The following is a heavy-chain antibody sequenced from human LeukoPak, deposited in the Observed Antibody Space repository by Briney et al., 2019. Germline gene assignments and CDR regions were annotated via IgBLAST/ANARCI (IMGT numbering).Heavy chain of an antibody. D-gene: IGHD4-23*01. CDR1: GFTFSSYW. J-gene: IGHJ4*02. V-gene: IGHV3-7*01. CDR2: IKQDGSEK. Sequence: GGSLRLSCAASGFTFSSYWMSWVRQAPGKRLEWVANIKQDGSEKYYVDSVKGRFSISRDNAKNSLYLQINDPRAEDSAVYYCARDAYGGNSGTYYFDSWGQGTLVTVS. CDR3: ARDAYGGNSGTYYFDS.